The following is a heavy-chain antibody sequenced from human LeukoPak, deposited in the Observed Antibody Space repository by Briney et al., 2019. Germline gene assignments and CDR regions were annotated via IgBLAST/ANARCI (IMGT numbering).Heavy chain of an antibody. Sequence: GGSVRLSCAASGFTFSSYSTMWLPPALGQGLEGVSYISCSSNNIYHAVSVKGRFTISRDNAKNSLYLQMKSLRDEDTAVYYCARDYGTYFHYWGQGTLVTVSS. V-gene: IGHV3-48*02. D-gene: IGHD1-26*01. CDR2: ISCSSNNI. J-gene: IGHJ4*02. CDR1: GFTFSSYS. CDR3: ARDYGTYFHY.